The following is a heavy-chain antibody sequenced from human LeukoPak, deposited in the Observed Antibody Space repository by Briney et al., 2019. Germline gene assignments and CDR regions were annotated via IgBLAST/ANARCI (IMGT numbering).Heavy chain of an antibody. CDR3: ARGITMVRGVSYYYYMDV. CDR1: GYTFTGYY. J-gene: IGHJ6*03. CDR2: INPNSGGT. Sequence: ASVKVSCKASGYTFTGYYMHWVRQAPGQGLEWMGWINPNSGGTNYAQKLQGRVTMTTDTSTSTAYMELRSLRSDDTAVYYCARGITMVRGVSYYYYMDVWGKGTTVTISS. V-gene: IGHV1-2*02. D-gene: IGHD3-10*01.